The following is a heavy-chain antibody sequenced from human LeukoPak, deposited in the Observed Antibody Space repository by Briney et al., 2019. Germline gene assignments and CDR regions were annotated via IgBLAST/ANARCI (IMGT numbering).Heavy chain of an antibody. CDR3: ARQRLDGDILGFDW. D-gene: IGHD2-15*01. CDR2: IHTSGSP. V-gene: IGHV4-4*07. Sequence: PSETLSLTCNVSGASISGHYWSWFRHPAGKSLEWIGRIHTSGSPIYNPSLSSRVTMSVDTSKGQFSLTMNSLTAADTAIYYCARQRLDGDILGFDWWGQGTLVTVSS. CDR1: GASISGHY. J-gene: IGHJ4*02.